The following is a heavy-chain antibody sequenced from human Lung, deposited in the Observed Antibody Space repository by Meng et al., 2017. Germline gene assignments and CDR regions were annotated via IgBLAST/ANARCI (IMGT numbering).Heavy chain of an antibody. V-gene: IGHV4-34*01. CDR2: INHSGST. D-gene: IGHD4-11*01. CDR1: CGSFSDYY. J-gene: IGHJ4*02. CDR3: ARGPTTMAHDFDY. Sequence: QVNLQRWVAGLLKPSETLSLTCVVSCGSFSDYYWSWIRQPPGKGLEWIGEINHSGSTNYNPSLESRATISVDTSQNNLSLKLSSVTAADSAVYYCARGPTTMAHDFDYWGQGTLVTVSS.